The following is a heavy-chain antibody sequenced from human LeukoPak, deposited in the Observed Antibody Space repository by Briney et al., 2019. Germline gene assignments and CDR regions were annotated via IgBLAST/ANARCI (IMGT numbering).Heavy chain of an antibody. CDR2: LNEDGGIT. V-gene: IGHV3-74*01. J-gene: IGHJ4*02. D-gene: IGHD3-16*01. CDR1: GYAFSSFW. CDR3: TRDIGGRSAY. Sequence: PGGSLRLSCAGSGYAFSSFWMHWVRRAPGEGLVWVSRLNEDGGITNYADFAKGRFTISRDNARNTLYLQMNSLSADDTAVYYCTRDIGGRSAYWGQGALVAVSS.